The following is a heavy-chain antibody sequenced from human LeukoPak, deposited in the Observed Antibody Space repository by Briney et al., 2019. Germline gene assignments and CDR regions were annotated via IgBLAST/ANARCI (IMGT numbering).Heavy chain of an antibody. D-gene: IGHD1-14*01. CDR2: IIPIFGTA. Sequence: SVTVSCKASGGTFRGYAISWLRQAPGQGLEWMGGIIPIFGTANYAHKFQGRVTSTADESTGTAYMELSSLRSEDAAVYYCARGNRHYYYYYYMDVWGKGTTVTVSS. CDR3: ARGNRHYYYYYYMDV. V-gene: IGHV1-69*13. CDR1: GGTFRGYA. J-gene: IGHJ6*03.